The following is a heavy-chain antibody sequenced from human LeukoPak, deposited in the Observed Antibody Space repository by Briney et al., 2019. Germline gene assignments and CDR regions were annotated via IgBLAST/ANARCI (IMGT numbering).Heavy chain of an antibody. CDR3: AKIHSSSSYGNFDY. CDR1: GYSFTNYW. V-gene: IGHV5-51*01. D-gene: IGHD6-13*01. Sequence: GESLKISCKGSGYSFTNYWIGWVRQMPGKGLEWLGIIYPGDSDTRYSPSFQGQVTISADKSISTAYLQSSSLKASDTAMYYCAKIHSSSSYGNFDYWGQGTLVTVSS. CDR2: IYPGDSDT. J-gene: IGHJ4*02.